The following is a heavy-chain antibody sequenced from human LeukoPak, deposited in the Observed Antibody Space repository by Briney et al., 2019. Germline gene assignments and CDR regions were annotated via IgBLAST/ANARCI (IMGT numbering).Heavy chain of an antibody. CDR2: IIPIFGTA. V-gene: IGHV1-69*01. J-gene: IGHJ4*02. Sequence: ASVKVSCKASGGTFSRYAISWVRQAPGQGLEWMGGIIPIFGTANYAQKFQGRVTITADESTSTAYMELSSLRSEDTAVYYCARGSSYGDYHPYWGQGTLVTVSS. D-gene: IGHD4-17*01. CDR1: GGTFSRYA. CDR3: ARGSSYGDYHPY.